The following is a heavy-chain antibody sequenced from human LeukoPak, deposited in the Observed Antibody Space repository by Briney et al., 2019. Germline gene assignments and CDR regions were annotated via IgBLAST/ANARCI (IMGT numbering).Heavy chain of an antibody. CDR2: IWYDGSNK. CDR3: AKGALYYYDSSGYYHDY. J-gene: IGHJ4*02. V-gene: IGHV3-33*06. Sequence: GGSLRLSCAASGFTFSTYGMHWVRQAPGKGLEWVALIWYDGSNKYYADSVKDRFTISRDNYKNTLYLQMNSLRAEDTAVYYCAKGALYYYDSSGYYHDYWGQGTLVTVSS. CDR1: GFTFSTYG. D-gene: IGHD3-22*01.